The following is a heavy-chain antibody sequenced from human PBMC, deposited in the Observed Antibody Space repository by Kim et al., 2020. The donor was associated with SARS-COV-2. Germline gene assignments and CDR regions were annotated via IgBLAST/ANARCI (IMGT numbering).Heavy chain of an antibody. CDR2: IYYSGST. V-gene: IGHV4-59*08. Sequence: SETLSLTCTVSGDSISRHYWSWIRQPPGKGLEWIGYIYYSGSTSYNPSLTSRVAISLDTSKNQFFLKLTSVTAADTAMYYCAIHLPNWAGAFDFWGQGT. CDR1: GDSISRHY. CDR3: AIHLPNWAGAFDF. J-gene: IGHJ3*01. D-gene: IGHD7-27*01.